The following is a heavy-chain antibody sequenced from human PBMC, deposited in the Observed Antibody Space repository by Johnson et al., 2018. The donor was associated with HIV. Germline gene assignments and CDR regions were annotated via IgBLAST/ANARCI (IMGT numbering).Heavy chain of an antibody. J-gene: IGHJ3*02. Sequence: VQLVESGGGVVQPGRSLRLSCAASGFTFSSYAMHWVRQAPGKGLEWVAVISYDGSNKYYEDSVKGRFTISRDNSKNTLYLQMNSLRAEDTAVYYCARDRSSGWYGRVDAFDIWGQGTMVTVSS. CDR3: ARDRSSGWYGRVDAFDI. CDR1: GFTFSSYA. V-gene: IGHV3-30-3*01. D-gene: IGHD6-19*01. CDR2: ISYDGSNK.